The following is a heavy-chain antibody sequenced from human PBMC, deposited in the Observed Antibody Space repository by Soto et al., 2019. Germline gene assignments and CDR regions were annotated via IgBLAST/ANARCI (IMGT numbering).Heavy chain of an antibody. Sequence: QLQLQESGPGLVKPSETLSLTCTVSGGSISSSSYYWGWIRQPPGKGLEWIGSIYYSGSTYYNPSLKSRVTIAVDTAKNQFSLKLSSVTAADTAVYYCARQSDDSLNWFDPWGQGTLVTVSS. CDR1: GGSISSSSYY. D-gene: IGHD3-22*01. CDR3: ARQSDDSLNWFDP. V-gene: IGHV4-39*01. CDR2: IYYSGST. J-gene: IGHJ5*02.